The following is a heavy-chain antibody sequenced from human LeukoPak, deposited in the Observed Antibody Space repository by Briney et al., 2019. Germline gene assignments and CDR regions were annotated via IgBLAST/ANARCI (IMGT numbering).Heavy chain of an antibody. CDR2: IKQDGSEK. J-gene: IGHJ3*02. CDR1: GFTFSTYW. D-gene: IGHD3-22*01. Sequence: GGSLRLSCAASGFTFSTYWMSWVRQAPGKGLEWVANIKQDGSEKYYVDSVKGRFTISRDNAKNSLYLQMNSLRAEDTAVYYCARFHRPDSSGYYYRWGAFDIWGQGTMVTVSS. CDR3: ARFHRPDSSGYYYRWGAFDI. V-gene: IGHV3-7*01.